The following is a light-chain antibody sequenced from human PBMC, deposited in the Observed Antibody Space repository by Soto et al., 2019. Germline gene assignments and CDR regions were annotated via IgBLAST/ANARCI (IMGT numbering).Light chain of an antibody. V-gene: IGKV3-20*01. CDR2: GAS. Sequence: PGERVTLSCRASQSVDISLAWYQQKPGQAPRLLIYGASSRATGIPDRFSGSGSGTDFTLTISRLEPEDFAVYYCQQYASSPRTCGQGTKGDIK. J-gene: IGKJ1*01. CDR1: QSVDIS. CDR3: QQYASSPRT.